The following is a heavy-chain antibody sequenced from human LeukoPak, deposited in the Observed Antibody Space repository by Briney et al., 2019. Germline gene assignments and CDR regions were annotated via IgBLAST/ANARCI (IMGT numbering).Heavy chain of an antibody. Sequence: GGSLRLSCAASGFTFSSDSMNWVRRAPGREVVWVFSIICNSSYIYYAHSVKGRFTISIDTAKNSLYLQLNTLTAADAAVYYWARRSGGVLSCDYWGQGTLVTVSS. CDR1: GFTFSSDS. CDR3: ARRSGGVLSCDY. D-gene: IGHD2-15*01. V-gene: IGHV3-21*01. CDR2: IICNSSYI. J-gene: IGHJ4*02.